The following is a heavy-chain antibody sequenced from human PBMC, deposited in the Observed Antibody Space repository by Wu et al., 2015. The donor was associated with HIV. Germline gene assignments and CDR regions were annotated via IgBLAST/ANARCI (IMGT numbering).Heavy chain of an antibody. D-gene: IGHD3-9*01. CDR2: ISDYERNI. V-gene: IGHV1-18*01. CDR1: GYNFNGFG. Sequence: QVQLVQSGIEVKKSGASVKVSCKASGYNFNGFGIIWVRQAPGQGLEWMGWISDYERNIHYGQKCRGRLTLTADTVTSTAFMDLRNLRSDDTAIYFCARGRYSSNTGFFDFWGQGTLVTVSS. CDR3: ARGRYSSNTGFFDF. J-gene: IGHJ4*02.